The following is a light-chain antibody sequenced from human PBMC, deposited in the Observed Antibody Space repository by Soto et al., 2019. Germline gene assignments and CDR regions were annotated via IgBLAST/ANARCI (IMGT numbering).Light chain of an antibody. CDR1: SSDVGGYNY. J-gene: IGLJ7*01. CDR2: DVS. V-gene: IGLV2-11*01. Sequence: QSVLTQPRSVSGSPGQSVTISCTGTSSDVGGYNYVSWYQQHPGKAPKLMIYDVSKRPSGVPDRFSGSKSGNTASLTISGLQAEDEADYYCCSFSGGPYVFGVGTQLTVL. CDR3: CSFSGGPYV.